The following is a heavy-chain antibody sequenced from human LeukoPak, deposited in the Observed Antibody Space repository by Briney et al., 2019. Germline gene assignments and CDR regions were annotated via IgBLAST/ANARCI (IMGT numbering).Heavy chain of an antibody. D-gene: IGHD2-15*01. CDR3: ARGIVVVVAATSHYYYYYGMDV. J-gene: IGHJ6*02. V-gene: IGHV4-59*12. Sequence: PSETLSLTCTVSGGSISSYYWSWIRQPPGKGLEWIGYIYYSGSTNYNPSLKSRVAISVDTSKNQFSLKLSSVTAADTAVYYCARGIVVVVAATSHYYYYYGMDVWGQGTTVTVSS. CDR1: GGSISSYY. CDR2: IYYSGST.